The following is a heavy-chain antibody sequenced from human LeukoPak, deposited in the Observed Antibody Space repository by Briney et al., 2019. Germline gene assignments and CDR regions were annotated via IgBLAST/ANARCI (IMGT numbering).Heavy chain of an antibody. Sequence: GGSLRLSCAASGFTFSSYNMNWVRQTPGQGLEWVSSITSGSSHIYYADSVKGRFTISRDNAKSSLYLQMNSLRAEDTAVYYCARGLPYYYDIAAFDIWGQGTMVTVSS. CDR3: ARGLPYYYDIAAFDI. D-gene: IGHD3-22*01. CDR2: ITSGSSHI. J-gene: IGHJ3*02. V-gene: IGHV3-21*01. CDR1: GFTFSSYN.